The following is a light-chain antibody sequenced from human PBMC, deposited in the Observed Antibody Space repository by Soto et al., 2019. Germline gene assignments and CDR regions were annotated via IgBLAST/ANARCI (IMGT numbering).Light chain of an antibody. CDR2: DVS. CDR1: SSDVGGYNY. CDR3: SSYTRSSTLV. J-gene: IGLJ1*01. Sequence: QSALTQPASVSGSPGQSITISCTGTSSDVGGYNYVSWYQQHPGKAPKLMIYDVSNRPSGVSNRFSGSKSGNTASLTISGLQAEDEADDYCSSYTRSSTLVFGTGTKLTVL. V-gene: IGLV2-14*01.